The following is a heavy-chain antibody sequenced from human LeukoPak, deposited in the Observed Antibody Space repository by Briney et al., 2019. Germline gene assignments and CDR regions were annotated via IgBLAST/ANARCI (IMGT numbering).Heavy chain of an antibody. V-gene: IGHV3-23*01. CDR1: GFTFSSYA. CDR2: ISGSGGST. CDR3: AKEPPYCYDSSGYSPFGY. J-gene: IGHJ4*02. Sequence: GGSLRLSCAASGFTFSSYAMSWVRQAPGKGLEWVAAISGSGGSTYYADSVKGRFTISRDNSKNTLYLQMNSLRAEDTAVYYCAKEPPYCYDSSGYSPFGYWGPGTLVTVSS. D-gene: IGHD3-22*01.